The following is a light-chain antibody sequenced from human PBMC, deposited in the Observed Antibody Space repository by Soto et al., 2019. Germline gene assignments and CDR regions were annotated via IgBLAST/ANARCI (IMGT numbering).Light chain of an antibody. CDR2: GAS. CDR1: QSVSNNY. Sequence: EIVFTRSRVTLCFWRWEIAALSCRASQSVSNNYLAWYQQKPGQAPRLLIYGASNRATGIPDRFSGSGSGTDFTLTISRLETEDFAVYYCQQYGSSGTFGQGTKVDIK. V-gene: IGKV3-20*01. J-gene: IGKJ1*01. CDR3: QQYGSSGT.